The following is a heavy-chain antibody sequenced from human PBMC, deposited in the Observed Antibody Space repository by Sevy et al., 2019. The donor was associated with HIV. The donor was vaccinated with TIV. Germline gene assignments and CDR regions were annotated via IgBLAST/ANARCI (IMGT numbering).Heavy chain of an antibody. CDR2: ISGSGGST. V-gene: IGHV3-23*01. CDR3: AKDDRIAVAGLIAFDI. Sequence: GGSLRLSCAASGFTFSSYAMIWVRQAPGKGLEWVSAISGSGGSTYYADSVKGRFTISRDNSKNTLYLQMNSLRAEDTAVYYCAKDDRIAVAGLIAFDIWGQRTMVTVSS. CDR1: GFTFSSYA. J-gene: IGHJ3*02. D-gene: IGHD6-19*01.